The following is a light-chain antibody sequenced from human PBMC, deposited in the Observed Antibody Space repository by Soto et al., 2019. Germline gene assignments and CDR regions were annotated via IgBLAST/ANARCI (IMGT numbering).Light chain of an antibody. J-gene: IGKJ1*01. CDR3: QQSYSTPRT. Sequence: DIQMTQSPSSLSASVGDRVTITCRASQSISSYLNWYQQKPGKAPKLLIYAASSLQSGVPSRFSGSGSGTDFTLTISSLQPEDFATYYCQQSYSTPRTFGQGIKVDI. CDR1: QSISSY. CDR2: AAS. V-gene: IGKV1-39*01.